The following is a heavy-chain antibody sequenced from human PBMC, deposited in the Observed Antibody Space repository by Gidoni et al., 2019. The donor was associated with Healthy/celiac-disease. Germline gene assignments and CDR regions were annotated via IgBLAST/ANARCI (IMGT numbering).Heavy chain of an antibody. J-gene: IGHJ4*02. CDR2: IYHSGST. Sequence: QAQLQESGPGLLKPSETLSLTCAVPGYSISSGYYWGWIRQPPGKGLEWIGSIYHSGSTYYNPSLKSRVTISVDTSKNQFSLKLSSVTAADTAVYYCARDPTELGYFDYWGQGTLVTVSS. D-gene: IGHD1-26*01. CDR3: ARDPTELGYFDY. CDR1: GYSISSGYY. V-gene: IGHV4-38-2*02.